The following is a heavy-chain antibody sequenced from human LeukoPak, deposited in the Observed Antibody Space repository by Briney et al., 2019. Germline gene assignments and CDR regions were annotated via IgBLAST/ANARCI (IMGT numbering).Heavy chain of an antibody. CDR1: GYNFTSYW. CDR3: ARQGCSSTSCYFYYYGMDV. CDR2: IYPGDSDT. J-gene: IGHJ6*02. V-gene: IGHV5-51*01. Sequence: GESLKISCKGSGYNFTSYWIGWVRQMPGKGLEWMGIIYPGDSDTRYSPSFQGQVTISADKSISTAYLQWSSLKASDTAMYYCARQGCSSTSCYFYYYGMDVWGQGTTVTVSS. D-gene: IGHD2-2*01.